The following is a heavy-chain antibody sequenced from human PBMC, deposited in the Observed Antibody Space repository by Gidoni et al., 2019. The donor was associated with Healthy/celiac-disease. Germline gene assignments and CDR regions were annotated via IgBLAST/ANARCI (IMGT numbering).Heavy chain of an antibody. CDR2: IWYDGSKK. J-gene: IGHJ4*02. D-gene: IGHD6-13*01. V-gene: IGHV3-33*01. Sequence: QVQLVESGGGVVQPGRSLSLSGAASGFSFSNYGMHWVRQASGKGLEWVAVIWYDGSKKYYSDSVKGRFTISRDNSKNTVYLQMNSLRAEDTALYYCARDLYTSSYDYWGQGTLVTVSS. CDR3: ARDLYTSSYDY. CDR1: GFSFSNYG.